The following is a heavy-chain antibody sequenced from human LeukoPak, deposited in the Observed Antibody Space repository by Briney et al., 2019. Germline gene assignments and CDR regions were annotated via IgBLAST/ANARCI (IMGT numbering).Heavy chain of an antibody. CDR3: ARALISSSWRTWATYYYYGMDV. J-gene: IGHJ6*04. Sequence: PGGSLRLSCAASGFTFSSYGMHWVRQAPGKGLEWVAVIWYDGSNKYYADSVKGRFTISRDNSKNTLYLQMNSLRAEDTAVYYCARALISSSWRTWATYYYYGMDVWGKGTTVTVSS. CDR1: GFTFSSYG. V-gene: IGHV3-33*08. CDR2: IWYDGSNK. D-gene: IGHD6-13*01.